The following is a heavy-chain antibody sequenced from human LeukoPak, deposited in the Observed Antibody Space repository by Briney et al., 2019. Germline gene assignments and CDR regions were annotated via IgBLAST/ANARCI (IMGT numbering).Heavy chain of an antibody. CDR3: AGTTRWLAFDY. Sequence: SETLSLTCTVSGGSINSYYWSWIRQPPGKGLEWIGCFYTSGSTNYNPSLKSRVIISVDTSKNQFSLKLNSVTAADTAVYYCAGTTRWLAFDYWGQGTLVTVSS. CDR1: GGSINSYY. CDR2: FYTSGST. V-gene: IGHV4-59*01. J-gene: IGHJ4*02. D-gene: IGHD5-24*01.